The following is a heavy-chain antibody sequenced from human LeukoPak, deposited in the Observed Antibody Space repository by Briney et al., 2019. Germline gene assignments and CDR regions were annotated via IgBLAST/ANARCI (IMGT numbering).Heavy chain of an antibody. J-gene: IGHJ4*02. V-gene: IGHV4-39*01. Sequence: PSETLSLTCTVSAGAIRSSGHYWGWIRQPPGKGLEWIGSIFHSGITHYNPSLKSRLTMSIDTSKSHFSLKLSSVTAADTAVYYRARHGEQLALYWGQGTLVSVSS. CDR1: AGAIRSSGHY. CDR3: ARHGEQLALY. D-gene: IGHD6-6*01. CDR2: IFHSGIT.